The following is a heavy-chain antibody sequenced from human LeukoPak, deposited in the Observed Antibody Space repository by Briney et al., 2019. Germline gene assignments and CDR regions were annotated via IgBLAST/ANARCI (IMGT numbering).Heavy chain of an antibody. J-gene: IGHJ4*02. CDR2: IIPIFGTA. CDR3: ARARTDGDYFDY. Sequence: SVKVSCKASGGTFSSYAISWVRQAPGQGLEWMGGIIPIFGTANYAQKFQGRVTITADKSTSTAYMELSSLRFEDTAVYYCARARTDGDYFDYRGQGTLVTVSS. V-gene: IGHV1-69*06. CDR1: GGTFSSYA. D-gene: IGHD4-17*01.